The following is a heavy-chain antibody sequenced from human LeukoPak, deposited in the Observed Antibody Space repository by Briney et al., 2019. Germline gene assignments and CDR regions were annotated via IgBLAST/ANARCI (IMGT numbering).Heavy chain of an antibody. J-gene: IGHJ4*02. D-gene: IGHD2-15*01. Sequence: ASVKVSCKASGYTFTSYDINWVRQATGQGLEWMGWMNPNSGNTGYAQKFQGRVTMTRNTSISTAYMEPSSLRSEDTAVYYCARSRRGYCSGGSCYSYTLDYWGQGTLVTVSS. V-gene: IGHV1-8*01. CDR2: MNPNSGNT. CDR1: GYTFTSYD. CDR3: ARSRRGYCSGGSCYSYTLDY.